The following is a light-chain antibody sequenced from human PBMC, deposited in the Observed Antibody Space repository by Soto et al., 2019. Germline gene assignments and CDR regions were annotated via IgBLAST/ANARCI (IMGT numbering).Light chain of an antibody. CDR1: QSVSGTY. CDR2: GVS. V-gene: IGKV3-20*01. CDR3: QQYSSSPQT. J-gene: IGKJ5*01. Sequence: IVLTQSPGTLSLSPGDRATFSCRASQSVSGTYLAWYQQRPGQAPRLLIYGVSSRATGIPHRFSGSGSGADFTLTISRLEPEDFAVYYCQQYSSSPQTFGQGTRLEIK.